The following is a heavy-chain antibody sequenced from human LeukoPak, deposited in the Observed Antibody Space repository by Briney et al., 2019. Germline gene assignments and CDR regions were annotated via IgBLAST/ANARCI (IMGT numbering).Heavy chain of an antibody. Sequence: GGSLRLSCAASGFTFSNYAMSWVRQAPGKGLQWVSLISSSAGRIYYVDSVKGRFTVSRDNSKNMMYLQMNSLRAEDSAVYYCAKDFHGPFDYWGQGTLVTVSS. J-gene: IGHJ4*02. CDR3: AKDFHGPFDY. V-gene: IGHV3-23*01. CDR1: GFTFSNYA. CDR2: ISSSAGRI.